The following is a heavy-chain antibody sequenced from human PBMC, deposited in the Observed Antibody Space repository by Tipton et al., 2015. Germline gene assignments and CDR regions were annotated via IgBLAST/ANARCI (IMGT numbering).Heavy chain of an antibody. D-gene: IGHD6-13*01. CDR3: ARESSDQQLADAFDI. CDR2: IYYTGST. J-gene: IGHJ3*02. Sequence: GLVKPSETLSLTCSVSDVSISGYYCSWIRQTPGKGLEWIGYIYYTGSTKYNPSLKSRLSMSVDTSKNQFSLKLTSVTAADTAVYYCARESSDQQLADAFDIWGPGTAVTVS. CDR1: DVSISGYY. V-gene: IGHV4-59*01.